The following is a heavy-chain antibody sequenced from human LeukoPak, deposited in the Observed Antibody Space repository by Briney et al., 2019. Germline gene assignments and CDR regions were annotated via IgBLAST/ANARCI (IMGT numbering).Heavy chain of an antibody. CDR1: GYTFTGYY. V-gene: IGHV1-2*02. CDR2: INPNSGGT. CDR3: AREGLDY. Sequence: GASVKVSCKASGYTFTGYYMHWVRQAPGQGLEWMGWINPNSGGTNYAQKFQDRVTITSDTSISTAYMELSSLRSDDTAVYYRAREGLDYWGQGTLVTVSS. J-gene: IGHJ4*02.